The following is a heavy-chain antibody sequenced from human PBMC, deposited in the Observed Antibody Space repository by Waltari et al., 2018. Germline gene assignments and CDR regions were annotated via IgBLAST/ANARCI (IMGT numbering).Heavy chain of an antibody. V-gene: IGHV4-59*11. Sequence: QVQLQESGPGLVKPSETLSLTCPVSGGSISSHYWSWIRQPPGKGLEWIVYIYYSGSTNYNPSLKSRVTISVDTSKNQFSLKLSSVTAADTAVYYCARDSSGGDYFDYWGQGTLVTVSS. D-gene: IGHD3-10*01. J-gene: IGHJ4*02. CDR2: IYYSGST. CDR3: ARDSSGGDYFDY. CDR1: GGSISSHY.